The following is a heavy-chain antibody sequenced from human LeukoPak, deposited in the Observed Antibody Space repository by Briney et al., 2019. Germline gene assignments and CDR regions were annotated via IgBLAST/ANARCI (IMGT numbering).Heavy chain of an antibody. CDR1: GYTFTGYY. J-gene: IGHJ4*02. V-gene: IGHV1-2*02. D-gene: IGHD2-2*01. CDR3: ARLVVVPAAMLDVPKTSFDY. CDR2: INPNSGGT. Sequence: ASVTVSCKASGYTFTGYYMHWVRQAPGQGLEWMGWINPNSGGTNYAQKFQGRVTMTRDTSISTAYMELSRLRSDDTAVYYCARLVVVPAAMLDVPKTSFDYWGQGTLVTVSS.